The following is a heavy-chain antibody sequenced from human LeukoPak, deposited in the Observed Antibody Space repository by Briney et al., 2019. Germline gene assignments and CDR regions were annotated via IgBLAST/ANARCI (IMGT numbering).Heavy chain of an antibody. CDR1: GFTFSNYA. CDR2: VTGSGGST. J-gene: IGHJ4*02. D-gene: IGHD3-9*01. V-gene: IGHV3-23*01. CDR3: AKWGDFDILTGYYVSDF. Sequence: GASLRLSCVASGFTFSNYAMSWVRQAPGKRLEWVSAVTGSGGSTYYADSVKGRFTISRDNSGNTLFLQMNSLRAEDTAIYYCAKWGDFDILTGYYVSDFWGQGTLVTVSS.